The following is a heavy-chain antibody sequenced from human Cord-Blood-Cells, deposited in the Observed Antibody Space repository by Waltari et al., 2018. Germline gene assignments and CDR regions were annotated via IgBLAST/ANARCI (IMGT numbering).Heavy chain of an antibody. J-gene: IGHJ5*02. D-gene: IGHD2-8*01. CDR3: ARGSAIMGT. V-gene: IGHV3-21*01. CDR1: GFTVSSYS. Sequence: EVQLVESGGGMVKHGGSLRLSCAASGFTVSSYSMNWVRQAPGKGLEWVSSISSSSSYIYYADSVKGRFTISRDNAKNSLYLQMNSLRAEDTAVYYCARGSAIMGTWGQGTLVTVSS. CDR2: ISSSSSYI.